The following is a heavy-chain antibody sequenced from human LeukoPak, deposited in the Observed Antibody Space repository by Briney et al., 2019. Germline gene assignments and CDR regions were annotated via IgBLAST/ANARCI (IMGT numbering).Heavy chain of an antibody. Sequence: ASVKVSCKASGYTFTNYDINWVRQATGQGLEWMGYMNPNSGNTGYAQKFQGRVTITKDTSISTAYMELSSLRSEDTAVYYCGGEGFDYWGQGTLVTVSS. CDR1: GYTFTNYD. V-gene: IGHV1-8*03. CDR3: GGEGFDY. J-gene: IGHJ4*02. CDR2: MNPNSGNT.